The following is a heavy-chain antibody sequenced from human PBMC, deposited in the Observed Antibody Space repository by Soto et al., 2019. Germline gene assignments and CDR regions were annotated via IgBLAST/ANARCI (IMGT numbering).Heavy chain of an antibody. Sequence: EVQLVESGEGLVKPGGSLRLSCAASGFSISSAWMNWVRQAPGKGLEWVGRIKTKTQGETTDYPAPVKGRFTISRDDSKNTLYLQMNSLKMEDTAVYYCTTGSVEGYWGQGTLVTVSS. CDR3: TTGSVEGY. V-gene: IGHV3-15*07. CDR2: IKTKTQGETT. J-gene: IGHJ4*02. CDR1: GFSISSAW. D-gene: IGHD3-3*01.